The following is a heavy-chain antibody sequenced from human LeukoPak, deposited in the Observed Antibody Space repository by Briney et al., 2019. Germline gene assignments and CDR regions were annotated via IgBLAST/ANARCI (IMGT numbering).Heavy chain of an antibody. Sequence: SETLSLTCAVYGGSFSGYYWSWIRQPPGKGLEWIGEINHSGSTNYNPSLKSQVTISVDTSKNQFSLKLSSVTAADTAVYYCARLPPAVRPYYYYGMDVWGQGTTVTVSS. CDR1: GGSFSGYY. CDR2: INHSGST. J-gene: IGHJ6*02. CDR3: ARLPPAVRPYYYYGMDV. D-gene: IGHD6-6*01. V-gene: IGHV4-34*01.